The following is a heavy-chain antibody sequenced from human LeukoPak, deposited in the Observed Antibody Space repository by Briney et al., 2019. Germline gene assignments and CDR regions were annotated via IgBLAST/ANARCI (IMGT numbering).Heavy chain of an antibody. D-gene: IGHD6-6*01. J-gene: IGHJ4*02. Sequence: ASVKVSCKASGYTFTGYYMHWVRQAPGQGLEWMGWINPNSGGTNYAQKFQGRVTMTRDTSISTAYMELSRLRSDDTAVYYCATARLIAAPTDYWGQGTLVTVSS. V-gene: IGHV1-2*02. CDR3: ATARLIAAPTDY. CDR1: GYTFTGYY. CDR2: INPNSGGT.